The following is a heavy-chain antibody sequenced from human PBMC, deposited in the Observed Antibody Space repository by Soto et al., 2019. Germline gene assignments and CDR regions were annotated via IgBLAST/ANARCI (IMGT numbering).Heavy chain of an antibody. V-gene: IGHV3-13*01. Sequence: EVQLVESGGGLVQPGGSLRLSCAASGFTFSSYDMHWVRQATGKGLEWVSAIGTAGDTYYPGSVKGRFTISRENAKNSLYLQMNSLRAGDTAVYYCARGEMGGPGFDYWGQGTLVTVSS. CDR3: ARGEMGGPGFDY. D-gene: IGHD1-26*01. CDR2: IGTAGDT. J-gene: IGHJ4*02. CDR1: GFTFSSYD.